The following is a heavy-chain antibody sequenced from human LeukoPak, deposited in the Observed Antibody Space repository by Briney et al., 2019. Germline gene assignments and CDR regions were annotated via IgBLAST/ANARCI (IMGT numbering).Heavy chain of an antibody. Sequence: ASVKVSCKASGYTFTGYYMHWVRQAPGQGLEWMGWISPNSGGTNYAQKFQGRVTMTRDTSISTAYMELSRLRSDDTAVYYCARDLLRYCSSTSCENYFDYWGQGTLVTVSS. CDR1: GYTFTGYY. CDR2: ISPNSGGT. CDR3: ARDLLRYCSSTSCENYFDY. V-gene: IGHV1-2*02. J-gene: IGHJ4*02. D-gene: IGHD2-2*01.